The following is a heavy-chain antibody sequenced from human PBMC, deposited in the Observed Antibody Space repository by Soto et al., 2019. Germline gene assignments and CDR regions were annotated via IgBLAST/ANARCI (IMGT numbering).Heavy chain of an antibody. CDR2: IIPLFGTA. CDR1: GGIFSSKT. J-gene: IGHJ4*02. D-gene: IGHD2-21*02. V-gene: IGHV1-69*06. CDR3: ASKAACGGDCYAFDS. Sequence: QVYLVQSGAEVKKPGSSVKISCKASGGIFSSKTINWVRQAAGQGLEWMGGIIPLFGTANYAEKFQGRVTITADKSTKTEYMELTSLRSADTAVYYCASKAACGGDCYAFDSWGQGTLVTVSS.